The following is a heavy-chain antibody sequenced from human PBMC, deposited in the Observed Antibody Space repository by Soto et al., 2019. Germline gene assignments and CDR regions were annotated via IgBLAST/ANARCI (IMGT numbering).Heavy chain of an antibody. Sequence: PGGSLRLSCAASGFTFSGHSMHWVRQAPGKGLQWVAVISYEGSNKNYADSVKGRFTISRDNSKNTLYMQINSLRAEDTAVYYCVRGRWNQGDWFDPWGQGTLVTASS. CDR3: VRGRWNQGDWFDP. V-gene: IGHV3-30-3*01. CDR1: GFTFSGHS. CDR2: ISYEGSNK. J-gene: IGHJ5*02. D-gene: IGHD1-1*01.